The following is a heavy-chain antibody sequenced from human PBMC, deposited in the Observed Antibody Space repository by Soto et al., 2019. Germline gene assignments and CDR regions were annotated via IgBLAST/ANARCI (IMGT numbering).Heavy chain of an antibody. D-gene: IGHD1-26*01. CDR2: LYYSGST. CDR1: GGSLSSGAYY. V-gene: IGHV4-31*03. CDR3: APLKKGAYYSMDV. J-gene: IGHJ6*03. Sequence: QVQLQESGPGLVKPSQTLSLTCTVSGGSLSSGAYYWNWIRQHPGKGLEWIGYLYYSGSTYYNPSLKSRVTIPGEPSKNQFSLKLSSVTAADPGVYYCAPLKKGAYYSMDVWGKGTTVTVS.